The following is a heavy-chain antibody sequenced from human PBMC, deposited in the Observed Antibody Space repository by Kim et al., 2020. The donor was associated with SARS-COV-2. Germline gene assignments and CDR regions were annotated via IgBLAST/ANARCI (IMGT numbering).Heavy chain of an antibody. D-gene: IGHD3-3*01. CDR1: GGSISSYY. Sequence: SETLSLTCTVSGGSISSYYWSWIRQPPGKGLEWIGYIYYSGSTNYNPSLKSRVTISVDTSKNQFSLKLSSVTAADTAVYYCARENFGRVADWFDPWGQGTLVTVSS. J-gene: IGHJ5*02. CDR2: IYYSGST. V-gene: IGHV4-59*01. CDR3: ARENFGRVADWFDP.